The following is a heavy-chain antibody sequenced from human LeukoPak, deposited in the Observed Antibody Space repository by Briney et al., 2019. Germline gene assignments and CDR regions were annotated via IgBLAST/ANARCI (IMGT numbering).Heavy chain of an antibody. D-gene: IGHD2-2*01. V-gene: IGHV4-39*07. CDR2: IYYSGST. CDR1: GGSISSSSYY. CDR3: ARETPYCSSTSCYSSHFDP. J-gene: IGHJ5*02. Sequence: SETLSLTCTVSGGSISSSSYYWGWIRQPPGKGLEWIGSIYYSGSTNYNPSLKSRVTISVDTSKNQFSLKLSSVTAADTAVYYCARETPYCSSTSCYSSHFDPWGQGTLVTVSS.